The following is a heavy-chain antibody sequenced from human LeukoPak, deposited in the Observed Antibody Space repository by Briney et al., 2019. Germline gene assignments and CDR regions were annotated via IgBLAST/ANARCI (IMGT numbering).Heavy chain of an antibody. D-gene: IGHD2-2*01. Sequence: SETLSLTCAVYGGSFSGYYWSWIRQPPGKGLEWIGEINHSGSTNYNPSLKSRVTISVDTSKNQFSLKLSSVTAADTAVYYCARDLGYCSSTSCYAEDTHYGMDVWGQGTTVTVSS. CDR1: GGSFSGYY. CDR2: INHSGST. V-gene: IGHV4-34*01. J-gene: IGHJ6*02. CDR3: ARDLGYCSSTSCYAEDTHYGMDV.